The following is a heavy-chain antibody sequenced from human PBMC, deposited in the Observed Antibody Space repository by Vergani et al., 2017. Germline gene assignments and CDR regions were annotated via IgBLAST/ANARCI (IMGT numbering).Heavy chain of an antibody. CDR2: IDWDDDK. Sequence: QVTLKESGPALVKPTQTLTLACTFSGFSLSTSGMRVSWIRQPPGKALEWLARIDWDDDKFYSTSLKTRLTISKDTSKNQVVLTMTNMDPVDTATYYCARSPMGGLFDYWGQGTLVTVSS. J-gene: IGHJ4*02. CDR3: ARSPMGGLFDY. D-gene: IGHD3-16*01. V-gene: IGHV2-70*04. CDR1: GFSLSTSGMR.